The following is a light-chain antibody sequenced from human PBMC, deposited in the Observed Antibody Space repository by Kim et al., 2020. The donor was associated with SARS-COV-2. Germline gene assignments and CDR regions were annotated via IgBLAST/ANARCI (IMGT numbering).Light chain of an antibody. CDR3: QQDNNLWT. CDR1: QSISTS. V-gene: IGKV1-5*03. J-gene: IGKJ1*01. CDR2: KAS. Sequence: AGSWGERVTINCRASQSISTSLAWYQQKPGKAPHFLTYKASGFESGVPSRFSGSGSGTESTLTISSLQPEDFETYYCQQDNNLWTFGQGTKVDIK.